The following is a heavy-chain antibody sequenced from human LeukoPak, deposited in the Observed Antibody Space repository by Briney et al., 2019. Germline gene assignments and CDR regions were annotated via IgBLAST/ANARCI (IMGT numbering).Heavy chain of an antibody. CDR1: GVTFSSYW. CDR3: ARGGSSGRWYFDL. J-gene: IGHJ2*01. V-gene: IGHV3-74*01. CDR2: INSDGSST. Sequence: GGSLRLSCAASGVTFSSYWMHWVRQAPGKGLVWVSRINSDGSSTSCADSVKGRFTISRDNAKNTLYLQMNSLRAEDTAVYYCARGGSSGRWYFDLWGRGTLVTVSS. D-gene: IGHD6-19*01.